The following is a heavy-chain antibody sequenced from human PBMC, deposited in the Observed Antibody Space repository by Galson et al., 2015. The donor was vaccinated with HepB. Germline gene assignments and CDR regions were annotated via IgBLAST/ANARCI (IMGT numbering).Heavy chain of an antibody. CDR1: GYTFTSYA. CDR2: INAGNGNT. V-gene: IGHV1-3*01. CDR3: ARGYYGSGTNRQPCLDY. D-gene: IGHD3-10*01. J-gene: IGHJ4*02. Sequence: SVKVSCKASGYTFTSYAMHWVRQAPGQRLEWMGWINAGNGNTKYSQKFQGRVTITRDTSASTAYMELSSLRSEDTAVYYCARGYYGSGTNRQPCLDYWGQGTLVTVSS.